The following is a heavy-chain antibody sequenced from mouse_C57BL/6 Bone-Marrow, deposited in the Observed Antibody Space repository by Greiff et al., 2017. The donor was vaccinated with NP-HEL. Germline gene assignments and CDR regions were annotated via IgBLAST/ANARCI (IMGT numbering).Heavy chain of an antibody. Sequence: VQLQQSGAELARPGASVKLSCKASGYTFTSYGISWVKQRTGQGLEWIGEIYPRSGNTYYNEKFKGKATLTADKSSSPAYMELRSLTSEDSAVYFCARRGITHFDYWGQGTTLTVSS. CDR1: GYTFTSYG. D-gene: IGHD2-4*01. V-gene: IGHV1-81*01. CDR3: ARRGITHFDY. CDR2: IYPRSGNT. J-gene: IGHJ2*01.